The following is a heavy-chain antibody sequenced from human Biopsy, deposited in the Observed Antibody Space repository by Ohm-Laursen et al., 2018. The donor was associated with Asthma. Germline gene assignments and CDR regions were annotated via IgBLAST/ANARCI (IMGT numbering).Heavy chain of an antibody. CDR3: ARTFHFWSPYHAEHYQL. Sequence: SLRLSCSASGFSFSNYGMHWVRQAPGKGLDWVAVISFDGTNRNYTDSVKGRFNISRDNAKNSLYLQMNSLRAEDTAVYYCARTFHFWSPYHAEHYQLWGQGTLVTVPS. V-gene: IGHV3-30*03. D-gene: IGHD3-3*02. CDR1: GFSFSNYG. J-gene: IGHJ1*01. CDR2: ISFDGTNR.